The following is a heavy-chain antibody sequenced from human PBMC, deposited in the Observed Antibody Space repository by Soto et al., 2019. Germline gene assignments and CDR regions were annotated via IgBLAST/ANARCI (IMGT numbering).Heavy chain of an antibody. V-gene: IGHV1-18*01. Sequence: QVQLVQSGAEVKKPGASVKVSCKASGYTFTSYGISWVRQAPGQGLEWMGWISAYNGNTNYAQKLQGRGTMTTDTPTTTAHLDLKSLGSGDPAAYYPAREDPPRLNWGQGPLVTVSS. J-gene: IGHJ4*02. CDR2: ISAYNGNT. CDR1: GYTFTSYG. CDR3: AREDPPRLN.